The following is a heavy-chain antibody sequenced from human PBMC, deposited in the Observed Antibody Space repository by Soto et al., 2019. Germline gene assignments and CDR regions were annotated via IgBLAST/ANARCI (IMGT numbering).Heavy chain of an antibody. CDR1: GFTVGDNY. J-gene: IGHJ4*02. D-gene: IGHD3-10*01. V-gene: IGHV3-66*01. CDR3: ARSANTYGSPFDY. CDR2: IHRGGTT. Sequence: GGSLRLSCAASGFTVGDNYMTWVRQAPGKGLEWVSIIHRGGTTYHADSVKGRFIISRDSSKNTLYLQINGLTADDTAVYYCARSANTYGSPFDYWGQGTLVTVSS.